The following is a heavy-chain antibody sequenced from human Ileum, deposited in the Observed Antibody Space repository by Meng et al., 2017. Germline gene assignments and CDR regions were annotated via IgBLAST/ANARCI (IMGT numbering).Heavy chain of an antibody. CDR3: AKDNYTSSWFPFDF. V-gene: IGHV3-23*01. CDR1: GLTFGSYA. CDR2: ISGSDATT. Sequence: GESLKISCVGSGLTFGSYAMSWVRQAPGKGLEWVSAISGSDATTYYADSVKGRFTISRDNSKNTLYLHMNSLRAEDTAVYFCAKDNYTSSWFPFDFWGQATLVTVSS. D-gene: IGHD6-13*01. J-gene: IGHJ4*02.